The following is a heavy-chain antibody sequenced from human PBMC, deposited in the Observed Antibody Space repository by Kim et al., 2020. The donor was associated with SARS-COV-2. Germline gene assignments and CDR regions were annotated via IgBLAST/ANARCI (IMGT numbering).Heavy chain of an antibody. D-gene: IGHD3-22*01. CDR2: ISTRPKSYAT. V-gene: IGHV3-73*01. Sequence: GGSLRLSCAASGFTFSGSNIHWVRQASGKGLEWVDRISTRPKSYATAYSASVKGRFTISRDDSKNTAYLQLNSLRAEDTAVYYCTSLTTSGETYWGQGTLVTVSS. CDR1: GFTFSGSN. CDR3: TSLTTSGETY. J-gene: IGHJ4*02.